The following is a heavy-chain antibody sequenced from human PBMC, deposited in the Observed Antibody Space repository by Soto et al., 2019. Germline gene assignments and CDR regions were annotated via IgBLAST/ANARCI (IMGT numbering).Heavy chain of an antibody. CDR1: GYTFTSYG. CDR2: IGAYNGNT. Sequence: ASVKVSCKASGYTFTSYGISWVRQAPGQGLEWMGWIGAYNGNTNYAQKLQGRVTMTTDTSTSTAYRELRSLRYDDTAVYYCARDGHVLRFLEWLSRDYGMDVWGQGTTVTVSS. V-gene: IGHV1-18*04. CDR3: ARDGHVLRFLEWLSRDYGMDV. D-gene: IGHD3-3*01. J-gene: IGHJ6*02.